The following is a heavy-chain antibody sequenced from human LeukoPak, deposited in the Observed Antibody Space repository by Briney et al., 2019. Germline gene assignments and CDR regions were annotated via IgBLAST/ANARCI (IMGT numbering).Heavy chain of an antibody. J-gene: IGHJ3*01. V-gene: IGHV3-7*01. CDR3: ARQWGWSTSGWWLDTLDV. D-gene: IGHD6-19*01. CDR2: IKEDGSVK. CDR1: GFTFSNYS. Sequence: GGSLRLSCAASGFTFSNYSMNWVRQAPGKGLEWVANIKEDGSVKNYADSVKGRFTISRDNAKNSLYLEINCLRAEDTAVYYCARQWGWSTSGWWLDTLDVWGQGSMVIVSS.